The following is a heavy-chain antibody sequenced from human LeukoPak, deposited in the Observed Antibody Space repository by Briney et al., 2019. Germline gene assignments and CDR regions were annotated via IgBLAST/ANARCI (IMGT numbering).Heavy chain of an antibody. CDR2: MNPNSGNT. J-gene: IGHJ5*02. CDR1: GYTFTSYY. CDR3: ARGRRRFGELLSGWFDP. Sequence: ASVKVSCKASGYTFTSYYMHWVRQATGQGLEWMGWMNPNSGNTGYAQKFQGRVTMTRNTSISTAYMELSSLRSEDTAVYYCARGRRRFGELLSGWFDPWGQGTLVTVSS. D-gene: IGHD3-10*01. V-gene: IGHV1-8*02.